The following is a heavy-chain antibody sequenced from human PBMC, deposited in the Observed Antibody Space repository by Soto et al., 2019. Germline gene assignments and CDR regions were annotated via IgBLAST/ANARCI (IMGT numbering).Heavy chain of an antibody. V-gene: IGHV5-51*01. D-gene: IGHD4-17*01. CDR1: GYSFTSYW. Sequence: PGESLKISCKGSGYSFTSYWIGWVRQMPGKGLEWMGIIYPGDSDTRYSPSFQGQVTISADKSISTAYLQWSSLKASDTAMYYCARHRDGDYPYYYYGMDVWGQGTTVTVSS. J-gene: IGHJ6*02. CDR3: ARHRDGDYPYYYYGMDV. CDR2: IYPGDSDT.